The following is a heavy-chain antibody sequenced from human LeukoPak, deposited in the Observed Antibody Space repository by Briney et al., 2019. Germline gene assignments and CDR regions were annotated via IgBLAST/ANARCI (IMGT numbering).Heavy chain of an antibody. Sequence: GGSLRLSCVASGITFTNAWMTWVRQAPGKGLEWVGRVKTKTDGGTIDYAAPVKGRFTISRDDSKNTLFLQMDSLKIEDTAVYYCTTVSGGGDCYRYWGQGILVTVSS. D-gene: IGHD2-21*01. CDR2: VKTKTDGGTI. J-gene: IGHJ4*02. V-gene: IGHV3-15*01. CDR1: GITFTNAW. CDR3: TTVSGGGDCYRY.